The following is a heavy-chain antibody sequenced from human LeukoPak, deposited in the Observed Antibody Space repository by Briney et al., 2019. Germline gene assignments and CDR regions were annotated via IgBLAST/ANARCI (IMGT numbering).Heavy chain of an antibody. J-gene: IGHJ4*02. V-gene: IGHV3-53*01. Sequence: GGSLRLSCAASGFTVSSNYMSWVRQAPGKGLEWVSVICSGGTTNYADSVKGRCTISRDNSKNTLFLQMNSLRAEDTAVYYCARGGYSSSWYHFDYWGQGTLVTVSS. CDR3: ARGGYSSSWYHFDY. D-gene: IGHD6-13*01. CDR1: GFTVSSNY. CDR2: ICSGGTT.